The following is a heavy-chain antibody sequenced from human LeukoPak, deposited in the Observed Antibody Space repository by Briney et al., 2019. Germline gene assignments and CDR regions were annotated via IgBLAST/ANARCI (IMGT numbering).Heavy chain of an antibody. J-gene: IGHJ4*02. CDR3: AKDSFRPYCSGGSCYVDY. Sequence: GGSLRLSCAASGFTFNKYAMNWVRQAPGKGLEWVSAISGSGGSTYYADSVKGRFTISRDNSKNTLYLQMNSLRAEDTAVYYCAKDSFRPYCSGGSCYVDYWGQGTLVTVSS. D-gene: IGHD2-15*01. V-gene: IGHV3-23*01. CDR1: GFTFNKYA. CDR2: ISGSGGST.